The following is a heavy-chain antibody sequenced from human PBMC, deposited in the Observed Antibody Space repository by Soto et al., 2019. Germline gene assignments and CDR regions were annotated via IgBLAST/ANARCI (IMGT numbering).Heavy chain of an antibody. CDR2: ISYDGSNK. D-gene: IGHD3-3*01. J-gene: IGHJ4*02. V-gene: IGHV3-30-3*01. CDR3: ARDRFRSRDHFDY. Sequence: QVQLVESGGGVVQPGRSLRLSCAASGFTFSSYAMHWVRQAPGKGLEWVAVISYDGSNKYYADSVKGRFTISRDNSKNTLYLQMNSLRAEDTAVYYCARDRFRSRDHFDYWGQGTLVTVSS. CDR1: GFTFSSYA.